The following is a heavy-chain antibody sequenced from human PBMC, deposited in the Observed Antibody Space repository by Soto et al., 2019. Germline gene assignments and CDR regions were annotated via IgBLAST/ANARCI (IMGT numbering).Heavy chain of an antibody. D-gene: IGHD3-10*01. Sequence: PSETLSLTCTVSGGSISSGGYYWSWIRQHPGKGLEWIGYIYYSGSTYYNPSLKSRVTISVDTSKNQFSLKLSSVTAADTAVYYCVRGEGSGSTIYYYYYYMDVWGKGTTVTVSS. CDR2: IYYSGST. J-gene: IGHJ6*03. V-gene: IGHV4-31*03. CDR1: GGSISSGGYY. CDR3: VRGEGSGSTIYYYYYYMDV.